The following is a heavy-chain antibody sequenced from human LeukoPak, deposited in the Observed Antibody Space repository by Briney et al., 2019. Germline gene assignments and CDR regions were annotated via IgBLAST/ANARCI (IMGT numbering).Heavy chain of an antibody. CDR2: ISYDGSNK. Sequence: GGSLRLSCAASGFTFSSYGMHWVRQAPGKGLEWVAVISYDGSNKYYADSVKGRFTISRDNSKNTLYLQMNSLRAEDTAVYYCARENYYDSSGYYYGYYFDYWGQGTLVTVSS. J-gene: IGHJ4*02. CDR1: GFTFSSYG. V-gene: IGHV3-30*03. D-gene: IGHD3-22*01. CDR3: ARENYYDSSGYYYGYYFDY.